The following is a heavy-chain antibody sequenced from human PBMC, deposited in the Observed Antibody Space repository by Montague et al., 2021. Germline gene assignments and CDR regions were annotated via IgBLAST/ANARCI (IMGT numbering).Heavy chain of an antibody. CDR2: LSNGGST. J-gene: IGHJ6*03. CDR3: ARDTVGASGYFYYYYMDV. D-gene: IGHD1-26*01. Sequence: SETLSLICTVFGDSINTYSWSWIRQPARKGLEWIGRLSNGGSTNSNPSLKSRVSMSVDTSKNQFSLKLSSVTAADTAVYFCARDTVGASGYFYYYYMDVWGRGTTVTVSS. CDR1: GDSINTYS. V-gene: IGHV4-4*07.